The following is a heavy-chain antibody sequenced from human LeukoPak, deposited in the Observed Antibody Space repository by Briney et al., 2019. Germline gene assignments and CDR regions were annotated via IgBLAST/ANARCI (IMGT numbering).Heavy chain of an antibody. J-gene: IGHJ4*02. CDR2: ISNGSPTI. V-gene: IGHV3-11*01. Sequence: GGSLRLSCAASAFTFSVYYMSWIRQAPGKGLEWVSYISNGSPTIYYADSVKGRFTISRDNAKNSLYLQMNSLRAEDTAVYYCARHGYSSGWYYFDYWGQGTLVTVSS. D-gene: IGHD6-19*01. CDR3: ARHGYSSGWYYFDY. CDR1: AFTFSVYY.